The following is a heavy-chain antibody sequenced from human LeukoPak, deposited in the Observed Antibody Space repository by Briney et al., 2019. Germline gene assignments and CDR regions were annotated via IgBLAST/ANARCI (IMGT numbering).Heavy chain of an antibody. Sequence: GGSLRLSCAASGFTFSNYAMHWVRQAPDKGLEWVAVVSYDGSNKYYADSVKGRFTVSRDNSKNTPYLQMNSLRAEDTAVYFCASSNGWPYYGMDVWGQGTTVTVSS. D-gene: IGHD6-19*01. J-gene: IGHJ6*02. CDR2: VSYDGSNK. CDR3: ASSNGWPYYGMDV. V-gene: IGHV3-30*04. CDR1: GFTFSNYA.